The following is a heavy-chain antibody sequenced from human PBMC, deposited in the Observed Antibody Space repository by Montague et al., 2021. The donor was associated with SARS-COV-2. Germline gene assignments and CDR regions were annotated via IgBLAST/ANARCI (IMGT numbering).Heavy chain of an antibody. V-gene: IGHV4-59*01. CDR3: ARDPGGLQQYLLDL. J-gene: IGHJ5*02. Sequence: SETLSLTCTVSSGSISTFYWTWVRQRPGQGLEWIGNVSKTDTERPNYNPSLRSRLRFSIDTSKNQFSLTLHSVTAADTATYFCARDPGGLQQYLLDLWGRGIAVTVSS. D-gene: IGHD2/OR15-2a*01. CDR2: VSKTDTERP. CDR1: SGSISTFY.